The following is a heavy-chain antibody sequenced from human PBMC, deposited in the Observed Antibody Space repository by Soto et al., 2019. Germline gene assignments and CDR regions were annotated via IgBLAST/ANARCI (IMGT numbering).Heavy chain of an antibody. CDR3: AREGGIAAAGRFFDP. D-gene: IGHD6-13*01. CDR2: ISAVNGNT. CDR1: GYTFTSYG. V-gene: IGHV1-3*01. J-gene: IGHJ5*02. Sequence: GASVKVSCKASGYTFTSYGLHWVRQAPGQRLEWMGWISAVNGNTKYSQKFQGRVTITRDTSASTAYMELSSLTSEDTAVFYCAREGGIAAAGRFFDPWGHGTLVTVSS.